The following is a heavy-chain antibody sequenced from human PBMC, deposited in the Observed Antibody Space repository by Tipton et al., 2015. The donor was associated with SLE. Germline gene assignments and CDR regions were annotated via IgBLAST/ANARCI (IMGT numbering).Heavy chain of an antibody. Sequence: QVQLVQSGAEVKPSQTLSLTCVISGDSVSSNNAAWNWIKQSPSRGLEWLGRTYYRSKWFNNYAVSVQSRITFNSDTSKNQFSLQLNSVTPEDTAVYYCARTCSGGSCYSFDSWGQGTLVTVSS. D-gene: IGHD2-15*01. CDR2: TYYRSKWFN. CDR3: ARTCSGGSCYSFDS. CDR1: GDSVSSNNAA. V-gene: IGHV6-1*01. J-gene: IGHJ4*02.